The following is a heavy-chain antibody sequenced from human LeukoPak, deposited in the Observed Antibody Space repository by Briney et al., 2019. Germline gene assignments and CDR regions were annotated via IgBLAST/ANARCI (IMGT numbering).Heavy chain of an antibody. Sequence: GGSLSFSSDASGFTFNTYNMTWVRQAPGKGLKGLSNTNSGSRTIVSAVAGKGRFTISRDDAKNLLYLDMNSLRAEDTAVYYCARGHTAVTRHFDFWGQGTLVTVSS. D-gene: IGHD4-17*01. J-gene: IGHJ4*02. CDR2: TNSGSRTI. CDR1: GFTFNTYN. CDR3: ARGHTAVTRHFDF. V-gene: IGHV3-48*04.